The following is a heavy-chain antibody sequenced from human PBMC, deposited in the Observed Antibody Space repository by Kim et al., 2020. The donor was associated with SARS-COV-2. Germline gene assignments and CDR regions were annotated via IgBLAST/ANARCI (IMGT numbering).Heavy chain of an antibody. V-gene: IGHV3-53*01. Sequence: GGSLRLSCAASGFTVSSNYMSWVRQAPGKGLEWVSVIYSGGSTYYADSVKGRFTISRDNSKNTLYLQMNSLRAEDTAVYYCARSRDGDAFDIWGQGTMVTVSS. CDR1: GFTVSSNY. J-gene: IGHJ3*02. CDR3: ARSRDGDAFDI. CDR2: IYSGGST.